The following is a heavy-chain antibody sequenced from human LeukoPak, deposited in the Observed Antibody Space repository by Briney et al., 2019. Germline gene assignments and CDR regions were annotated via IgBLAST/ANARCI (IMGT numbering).Heavy chain of an antibody. J-gene: IGHJ4*02. CDR1: GFTFSSYW. V-gene: IGHV3-74*01. CDR2: INSDGSST. CDR3: ARDMIRGVINY. Sequence: GGSLRLSCAASGFTFSSYWMHWVRQAPGKGLVWVSRINSDGSSTTYADSVKGRFTISRDNAKNTVYLQMNSLRVEDTAVYYCARDMIRGVINYWGQGALVSVSS. D-gene: IGHD3-10*01.